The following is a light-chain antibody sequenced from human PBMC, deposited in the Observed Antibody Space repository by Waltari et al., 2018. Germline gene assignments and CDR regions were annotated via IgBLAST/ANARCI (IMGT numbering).Light chain of an antibody. J-gene: IGLJ1*01. CDR1: SSDVGRYNY. CDR3: SSYAGSNNFV. Sequence: QSALTQPPSASGSPGQSVTISCTGTSSDVGRYNYLPWYQQHPGKAPKLMIYEVTTRPSGVPDRFSGSKSGNTASLTVSGLQAEDEAEYFCSSYAGSNNFVFGSGTDVTVL. CDR2: EVT. V-gene: IGLV2-8*01.